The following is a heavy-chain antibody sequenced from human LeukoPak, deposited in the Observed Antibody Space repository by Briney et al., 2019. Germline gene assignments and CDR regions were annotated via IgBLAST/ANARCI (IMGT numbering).Heavy chain of an antibody. D-gene: IGHD1-1*01. Sequence: SVKVSCKASGGIFSSYAISWVRQAPGQGLEWMGRIIPIFGTANYAQKFQGRVTITTDESTSTAYMELSSLRSEDTAVYYCARYTQLERLAWFDPWGQGTLVTVSS. CDR2: IIPIFGTA. V-gene: IGHV1-69*05. CDR1: GGIFSSYA. CDR3: ARYTQLERLAWFDP. J-gene: IGHJ5*02.